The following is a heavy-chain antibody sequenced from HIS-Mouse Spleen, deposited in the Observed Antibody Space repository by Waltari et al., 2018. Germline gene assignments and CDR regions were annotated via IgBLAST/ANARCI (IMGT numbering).Heavy chain of an antibody. J-gene: IGHJ2*01. CDR1: GGSISSSSYY. Sequence: QLQLQESGPGLVKPSETLSLTCTVSGGSISSSSYYWGWIRQPPGKGLEGFGSIYYSGGTYYNPSLKSRVTIYVDTSKNQFSLKLSSVTAADTAVYYCAREIPYSSSWYDWYFDLWGRGTLVTVSS. V-gene: IGHV4-39*07. CDR2: IYYSGGT. D-gene: IGHD6-13*01. CDR3: AREIPYSSSWYDWYFDL.